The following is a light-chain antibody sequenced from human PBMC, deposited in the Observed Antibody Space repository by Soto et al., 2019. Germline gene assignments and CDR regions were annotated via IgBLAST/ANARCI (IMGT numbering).Light chain of an antibody. Sequence: LTQPHSASASPGKTVTISCTGSSGSIATNYVQWYQQRPGSAPTTVIYEDTQRPSGVPERFSGSIDSSSNSASLTISGLKTEDEADYYCQSYDGSNPDVVFGGGTKLTVL. V-gene: IGLV6-57*02. CDR1: SGSIATNY. J-gene: IGLJ2*01. CDR2: EDT. CDR3: QSYDGSNPDVV.